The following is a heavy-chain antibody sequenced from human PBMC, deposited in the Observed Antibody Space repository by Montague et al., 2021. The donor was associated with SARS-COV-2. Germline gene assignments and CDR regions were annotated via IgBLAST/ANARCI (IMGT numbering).Heavy chain of an antibody. V-gene: IGHV4-4*07. CDR2: IYSSGST. CDR3: ARVGTPVRGVFISDAMDV. CDR1: GGSISSYY. Sequence: SETLSLTCTVSGGSISSYYWSWIRQPAGKGLEWIGRIYSSGSTNFNPSLKSRVTMSVDPSKNQFSLKLTSGTAADTAVYYCARVGTPVRGVFISDAMDVWGQGTTVTVSS. D-gene: IGHD3-10*01. J-gene: IGHJ6*02.